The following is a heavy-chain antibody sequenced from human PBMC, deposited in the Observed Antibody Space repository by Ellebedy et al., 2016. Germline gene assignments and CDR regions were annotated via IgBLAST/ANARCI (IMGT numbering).Heavy chain of an antibody. D-gene: IGHD1-26*01. Sequence: GGSLRLXXAASGFTFSSYSMNWVRQAPGKGLEWVSSISSSSSYIYYADSVKGRFTITRENSKNTLYLQMNNLRAEDTAVYYCARALLGGSPAFDIWGQGTMVTVS. V-gene: IGHV3-21*01. J-gene: IGHJ3*02. CDR2: ISSSSSYI. CDR1: GFTFSSYS. CDR3: ARALLGGSPAFDI.